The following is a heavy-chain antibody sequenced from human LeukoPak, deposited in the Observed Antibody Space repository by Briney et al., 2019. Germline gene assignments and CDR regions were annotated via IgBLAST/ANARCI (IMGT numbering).Heavy chain of an antibody. CDR2: IYPSRST. V-gene: IGHV4-30-2*05. CDR1: GGSISSGGYS. D-gene: IGHD3-16*01. CDR3: AGGPDRFDP. Sequence: SETLSLTCAVSGGSISSGGYSWSWIRQPPGKGLEWIGYIYPSRSTYYNPSLKSRVTISVGTSKNQSALKLSSVPAADTAVYYCAGGPDRFDPWGQGALVTVSS. J-gene: IGHJ5*02.